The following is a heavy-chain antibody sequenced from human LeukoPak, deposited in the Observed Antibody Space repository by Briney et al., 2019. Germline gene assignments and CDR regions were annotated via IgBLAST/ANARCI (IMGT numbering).Heavy chain of an antibody. D-gene: IGHD6-25*01. CDR1: GGSISSSSFY. CDR2: ISYSGST. J-gene: IGHJ4*02. CDR3: ARLDRGINAAHFDY. V-gene: IGHV4-39*01. Sequence: SETLSLTCTVSGGSISSSSFYWGWIRQPPGKGLEWIGIISYSGSTYYNPSLKSRVTISVDTSKNQFSLKLSSVTAADTAVYYCARLDRGINAAHFDYWGQGTLVTVSS.